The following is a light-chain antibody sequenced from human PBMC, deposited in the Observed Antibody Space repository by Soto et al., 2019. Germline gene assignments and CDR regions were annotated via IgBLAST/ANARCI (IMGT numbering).Light chain of an antibody. J-gene: IGKJ1*01. CDR1: QSVSSSY. CDR2: GAS. CDR3: QHYNSYSEA. V-gene: IGKV3-20*01. Sequence: EIVLTQSPGTLSLSPGERATLSCRASQSVSSSYLAWYQQKPGQAPRLLIYGASSRATGIPDRFSGSGSGTDFTLTISSLQPDDFATYYCQHYNSYSEAFGQGTKL.